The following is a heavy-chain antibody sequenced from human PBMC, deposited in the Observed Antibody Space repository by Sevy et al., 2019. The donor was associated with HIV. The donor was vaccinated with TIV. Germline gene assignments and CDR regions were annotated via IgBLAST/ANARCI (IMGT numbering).Heavy chain of an antibody. D-gene: IGHD2-15*01. CDR3: ARGPLFSPEYCSGGTCPTIDY. CDR2: VSQSGSA. V-gene: IGHV4-34*01. CDR1: GVSFSDYY. J-gene: IGHJ4*02. Sequence: SETLSLTCAVSGVSFSDYYWAWIRQPPGKGLEWIGEVSQSGSANYNPSLRSRVIMSLDTFNNHCSLNLTSVTAADTAVYYCARGPLFSPEYCSGGTCPTIDYWGQGTLVTVSS.